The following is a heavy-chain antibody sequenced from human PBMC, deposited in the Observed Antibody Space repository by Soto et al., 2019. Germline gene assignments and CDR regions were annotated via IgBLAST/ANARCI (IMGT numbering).Heavy chain of an antibody. CDR1: GGSFSGYY. CDR2: INHSGST. V-gene: IGHV4-34*01. D-gene: IGHD5-18*01. CDR3: ARGKRGYSYGGP. J-gene: IGHJ5*02. Sequence: PSETLSLTCAVYGGSFSGYYWSWIRQPPGKGLEWIGEINHSGSTNYNPSLKSRVTISVDTSKNQFSLKLSSVTAADTAVYYCARGKRGYSYGGPWGQGTLVTVYS.